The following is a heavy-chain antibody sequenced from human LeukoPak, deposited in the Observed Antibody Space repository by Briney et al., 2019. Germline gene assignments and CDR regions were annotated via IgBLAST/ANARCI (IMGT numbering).Heavy chain of an antibody. CDR2: ISSRGVAI. CDR3: ARGAAYSD. J-gene: IGHJ4*02. D-gene: IGHD2-15*01. V-gene: IGHV3-48*03. Sequence: GGSLRLSCAASGFIFSNNDMHWVRQAPGKRLEWISYISSRGVAISYADSVKGRFTISRDNAKNSLYLQMNSLRAEDTAVYYCARGAAYSDWGQGTLVTVSS. CDR1: GFIFSNND.